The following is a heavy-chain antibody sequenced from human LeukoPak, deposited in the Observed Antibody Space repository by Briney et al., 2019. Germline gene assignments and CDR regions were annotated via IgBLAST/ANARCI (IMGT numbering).Heavy chain of an antibody. CDR2: INPNSGGT. D-gene: IGHD1-26*01. V-gene: IGHV1-2*02. CDR3: AREVKWELRPYFDY. CDR1: GYTFTGYY. Sequence: ASVKVSCKASGYTFTGYYMHWVRQAPGQGLEWMGWINPNSGGTNYAQKFQGRVTMTRDTSISTAYMELSRLRSDDTAVYYCAREVKWELRPYFDYWGQGTLVTVSS. J-gene: IGHJ4*02.